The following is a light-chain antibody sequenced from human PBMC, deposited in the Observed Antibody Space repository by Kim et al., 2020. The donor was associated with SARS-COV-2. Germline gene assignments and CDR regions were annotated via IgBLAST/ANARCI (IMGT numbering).Light chain of an antibody. CDR3: GTWDSGLSAHVV. CDR2: DND. CDR1: TSNIGNNY. Sequence: KVTISCSGSTSNIGNNYVSWYQQFPGTAPILLIYDNDKRPSGIPDRFSGSKSGTSATLDISGLQTGDEADYYCGTWDSGLSAHVVFGGGTQLTVL. J-gene: IGLJ2*01. V-gene: IGLV1-51*01.